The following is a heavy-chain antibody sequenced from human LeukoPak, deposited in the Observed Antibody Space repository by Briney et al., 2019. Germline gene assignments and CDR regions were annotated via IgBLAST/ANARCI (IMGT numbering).Heavy chain of an antibody. Sequence: GGSLKLSCAASGFTFSGSVMLWLRQASGKGREWVGRIRSKANSYATAYAASVKGRFTISRDDSKNTAYLQMNRLKTEDTAVYYCTVMDAWGKRTPVTASS. V-gene: IGHV3-73*01. CDR3: TVMDA. J-gene: IGHJ6*04. CDR1: GFTFSGSV. CDR2: IRSKANSYAT.